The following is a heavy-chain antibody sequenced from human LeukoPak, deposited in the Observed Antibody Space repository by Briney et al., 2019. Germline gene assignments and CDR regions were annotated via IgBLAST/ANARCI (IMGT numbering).Heavy chain of an antibody. CDR1: GFTFSCYA. CDR2: ISGSGGST. J-gene: IGHJ4*02. V-gene: IGHV3-23*01. CDR3: AKVGYYDSSGYRGVYFDY. Sequence: PGGSLRLSCAASGFTFSCYAMSWVRQAPGKGLEWVSAISGSGGSTYYADSVKGRFTISRDNSKNTLYLQMNSLRAEDTAVYYCAKVGYYDSSGYRGVYFDYWGQGTLVTVSS. D-gene: IGHD3-22*01.